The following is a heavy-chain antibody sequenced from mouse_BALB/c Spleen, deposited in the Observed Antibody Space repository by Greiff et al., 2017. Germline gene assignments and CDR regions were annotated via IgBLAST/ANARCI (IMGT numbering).Heavy chain of an antibody. CDR3: AREVVATEGFAY. Sequence: VQLQQSGAELVRPGTSVKISCKASGYTFTNYWLGWVKQRPGHGLEWIGDIYPGGGYTNYNEKFKGKATLTADTSSSTSEDSAVYFCAREVVATEGFAYWGQGTLVTVSA. D-gene: IGHD1-1*01. CDR1: GYTFTNYW. CDR2: IYPGGGYT. V-gene: IGHV1-63*02. J-gene: IGHJ3*01.